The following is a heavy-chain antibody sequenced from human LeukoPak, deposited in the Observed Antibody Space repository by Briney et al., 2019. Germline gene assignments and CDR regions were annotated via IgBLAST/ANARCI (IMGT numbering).Heavy chain of an antibody. CDR1: GFTFSNYA. V-gene: IGHV3-23*01. CDR2: INGRGGST. D-gene: IGHD3-3*01. Sequence: GGSLRLSCAASGFTFSNYAMSWVRQAPGKGLEWVSSINGRGGSTYYADSVKGRFTISRDNAKNTLYLQMNSLRAEDTAVYYCARETRSGYYHYFDYWGQGTLVTVSS. CDR3: ARETRSGYYHYFDY. J-gene: IGHJ4*02.